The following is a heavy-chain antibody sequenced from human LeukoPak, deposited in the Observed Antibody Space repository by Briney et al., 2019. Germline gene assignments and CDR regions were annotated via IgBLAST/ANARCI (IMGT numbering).Heavy chain of an antibody. CDR2: TYSGGST. V-gene: IGHV3-66*01. Sequence: GGSLRLSCAASGFTVSGNYMNWVRQAPGKGLGWVSLTYSGGSTYYVDSMKGRFSISRDNSKSTLFLQMNSLRAEDTAVYYCARKALYDSSISAFDIWGQGTMVTVSS. J-gene: IGHJ3*02. CDR1: GFTVSGNY. CDR3: ARKALYDSSISAFDI. D-gene: IGHD3-22*01.